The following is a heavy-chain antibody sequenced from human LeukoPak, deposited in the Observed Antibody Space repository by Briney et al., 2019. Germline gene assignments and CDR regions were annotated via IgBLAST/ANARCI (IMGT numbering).Heavy chain of an antibody. CDR3: ARGRGYSGYEYWT. CDR2: ISSSSSTI. Sequence: PGRSMRLSSVVYALTFSSYSMNCDRQAQGKWLEWVSYISSSSSTIYYTDSMKGRFTLATHNAKHSTYLQANRVRAEHPAVYLRARGRGYSGYEYWTWGQGTLVTVSS. CDR1: ALTFSSYS. J-gene: IGHJ5*02. V-gene: IGHV3-48*04. D-gene: IGHD5-12*01.